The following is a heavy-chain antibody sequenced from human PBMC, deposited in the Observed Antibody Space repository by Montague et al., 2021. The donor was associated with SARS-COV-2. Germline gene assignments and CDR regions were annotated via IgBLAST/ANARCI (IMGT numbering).Heavy chain of an antibody. D-gene: IGHD3/OR15-3a*01. Sequence: TLSLTCTVSGGSLSSGGYYWSWIRPLPGKGLEWLGYFYYSGSTYYNPSLKSRVFISADMSKNQFFLNLTSVTAADAAVYYCARVLGRTVYYYGLDVWGQGTTVTVSS. CDR1: GGSLSSGGYY. CDR2: FYYSGST. CDR3: ARVLGRTVYYYGLDV. V-gene: IGHV4-31*03. J-gene: IGHJ6*02.